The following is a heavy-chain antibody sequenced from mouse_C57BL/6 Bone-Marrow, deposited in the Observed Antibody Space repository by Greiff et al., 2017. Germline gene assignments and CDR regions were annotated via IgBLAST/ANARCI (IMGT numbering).Heavy chain of an antibody. CDR2: IDPSDSYT. CDR1: GYTFTSYW. V-gene: IGHV1-59*01. Sequence: QVQLQQPGAELVRPGTSVKLSCKASGYTFTSYWMHWVKQRPGQGLEWIGMIDPSDSYTNYNQKFKGKATVTVDTSSSTAYMQLSSLTSEDSAVYHCARGSSGYCVDYWGQGTALTVSS. J-gene: IGHJ2*01. D-gene: IGHD3-2*02. CDR3: ARGSSGYCVDY.